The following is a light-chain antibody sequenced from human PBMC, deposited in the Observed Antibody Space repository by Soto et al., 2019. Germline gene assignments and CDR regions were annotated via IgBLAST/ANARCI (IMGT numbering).Light chain of an antibody. V-gene: IGLV1-40*01. Sequence: QSVLTQPPSVSGAPGQGVTISCTGSGSNIGSNYNVQWYQVLPGTAPRLVIFANIYRPSGVPDRFSGSRSDTSASLAIADLHTEDEAEYYCQSYDRSLTMIIFGGGTKLTVL. CDR1: GSNIGSNYN. CDR2: ANI. CDR3: QSYDRSLTMII. J-gene: IGLJ2*01.